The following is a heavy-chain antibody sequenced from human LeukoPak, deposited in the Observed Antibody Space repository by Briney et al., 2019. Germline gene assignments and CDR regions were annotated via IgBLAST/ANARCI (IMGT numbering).Heavy chain of an antibody. CDR2: FDPEDAET. CDR3: QAEDGIRDFDWLLYFDY. CDR1: GYTLTELS. J-gene: IGHJ4*02. D-gene: IGHD3-9*01. V-gene: IGHV1-24*01. Sequence: GSSVKFSCKVSGYTLTELSMHWMRQSPGKGLDWMGGFDPEDAETIYAQKFQGRVTMTEESSTDTAYMELSSMRSDDTALFFFQAEDGIRDFDWLLYFDYWGQGTLVTVSS.